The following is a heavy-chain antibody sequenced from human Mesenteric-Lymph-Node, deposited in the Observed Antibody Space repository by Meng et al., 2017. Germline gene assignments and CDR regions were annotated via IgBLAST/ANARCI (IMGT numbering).Heavy chain of an antibody. V-gene: IGHV3-74*01. D-gene: IGHD5-18*01. CDR1: GFSFSKYG. CDR3: ARVRRGYSPNAFDI. CDR2: INSDGSST. Sequence: GGSLRLSCAASGFSFSKYGMHWVRQAPGKGLVWVSRINSDGSSTSYADSVKGRFTISRDNAKNTLYLQMNSLRAEDTAVYYCARVRRGYSPNAFDIWGQGTMVTVSS. J-gene: IGHJ3*02.